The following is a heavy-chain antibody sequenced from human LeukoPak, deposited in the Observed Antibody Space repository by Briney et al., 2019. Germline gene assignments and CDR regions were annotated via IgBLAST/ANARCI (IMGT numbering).Heavy chain of an antibody. CDR2: FDPEDGET. CDR1: GSTLTELS. V-gene: IGHV1-24*01. J-gene: IGHJ4*02. Sequence: ASVKVSCKVSGSTLTELSMHWVRQAPGKGLEWMGGFDPEDGETIYAQKFQGRVTMTEDTSTDTAYMELSSLRSEDTAVYYCATESHYYDSSGYSYWGQGTLVTVSS. CDR3: ATESHYYDSSGYSY. D-gene: IGHD3-22*01.